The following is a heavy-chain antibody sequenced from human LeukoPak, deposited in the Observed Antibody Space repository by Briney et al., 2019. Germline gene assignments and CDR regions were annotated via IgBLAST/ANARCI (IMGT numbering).Heavy chain of an antibody. CDR2: IYHTGST. J-gene: IGHJ6*02. V-gene: IGHV4-4*02. Sequence: SETLSLTCAVSGGSIGSSNWWSWVRQPPGKGLEWIGEIYHTGSTNYNPSPKSRVTISVDKSENQFSLKLSSVTAADTAVYYCARVGAPAYYYGMDVWGQGTTVTVSS. CDR3: ARVGAPAYYYGMDV. D-gene: IGHD3-16*01. CDR1: GGSIGSSNW.